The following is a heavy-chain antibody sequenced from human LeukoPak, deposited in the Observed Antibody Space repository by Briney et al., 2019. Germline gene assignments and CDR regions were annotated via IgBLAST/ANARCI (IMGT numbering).Heavy chain of an antibody. CDR1: GFTFSSYS. D-gene: IGHD2-2*02. V-gene: IGHV3-48*01. CDR2: ISSTSSTI. Sequence: GGSLRLSCAASGFTFSSYSMNWVRQAPGKGLEWVSYISSTSSTIYYADSVKGRFTISGDNAKNSLYLQMNSLRVEDTAVYYCARDRGAAIPYYCDYWGQGTLVTVSS. J-gene: IGHJ4*02. CDR3: ARDRGAAIPYYCDY.